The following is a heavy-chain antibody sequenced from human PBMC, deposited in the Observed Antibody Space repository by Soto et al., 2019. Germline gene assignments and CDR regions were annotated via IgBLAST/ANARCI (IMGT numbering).Heavy chain of an antibody. CDR3: ARPHYCSSTSCYEAFDY. J-gene: IGHJ4*02. V-gene: IGHV4-39*01. CDR2: IYYSGST. D-gene: IGHD2-2*01. CDR1: GGSISSSSYY. Sequence: QLQLQESGPGLVKPSETLSLICTVSGGSISSSSYYWGWIRQPPGKGLEWIGSIYYSGSTYDNPSLKSRVTISVDTSKNQFSLKLSSVTAADTAVYYCARPHYCSSTSCYEAFDYWGQGTLVTVSS.